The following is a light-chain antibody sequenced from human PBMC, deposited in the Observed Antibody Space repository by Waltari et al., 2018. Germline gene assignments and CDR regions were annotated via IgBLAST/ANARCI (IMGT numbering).Light chain of an antibody. CDR2: KVS. Sequence: DIQMTQSPSTLSASVGDRVTIACRASQSVSDWLVLYQQKPGEAPKVLIYKVSSLENGVPPRFSGSGFGTEFNLTITSLQPDDFATYYCQHFFNYPYTFGQGTKLE. CDR1: QSVSDW. V-gene: IGKV1-5*03. CDR3: QHFFNYPYT. J-gene: IGKJ2*01.